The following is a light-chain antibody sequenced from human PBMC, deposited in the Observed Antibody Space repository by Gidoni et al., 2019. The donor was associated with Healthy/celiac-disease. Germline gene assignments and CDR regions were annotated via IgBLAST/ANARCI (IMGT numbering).Light chain of an antibody. V-gene: IGKV3-11*01. J-gene: IGKJ5*01. CDR3: QQRSNWIT. CDR1: QSVSSY. Sequence: PATLSLSPGERATLSCRASQSVSSYLAWYQQKPGQAPRLLIYDASNRATGIPARFSGSGSGTDFTLTISSLEPEDFAVYYCQQRSNWITFGQGTRLEIK. CDR2: DAS.